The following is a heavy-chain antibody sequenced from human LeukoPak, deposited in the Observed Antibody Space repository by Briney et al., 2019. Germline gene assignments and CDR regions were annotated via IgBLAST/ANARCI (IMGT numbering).Heavy chain of an antibody. CDR1: GFDFTAYG. CDR3: ARHFHSAWFGF. CDR2: IYPGGSNG. J-gene: IGHJ4*02. V-gene: IGHV5-51*01. D-gene: IGHD5-18*01. Sequence: GESLKISCKCSGFDFTAYGIAWVRQMPGKGLEWMGNIYPGGSNGRYSPSFQGQVTMSADKSITTVYFQGSSLKASDTAMYYCARHFHSAWFGFWGQGSLVTVSS.